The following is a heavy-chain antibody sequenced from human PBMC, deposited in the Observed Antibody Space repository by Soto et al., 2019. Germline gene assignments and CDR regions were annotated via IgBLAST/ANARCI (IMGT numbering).Heavy chain of an antibody. Sequence: QLPLVQSGTEVRKPGASVKVSCKASGYSLNTNAFSWVRQAPGQGLEWMGWISVSTGHTNYAQNLQGRVTMTTDTSTNTAYMELRSLRSDDTAVYYCARALPTIVPATMEVNYYAMYVWGQGTTVTVSS. D-gene: IGHD2-2*01. CDR1: GYSLNTNA. V-gene: IGHV1-18*04. CDR3: ARALPTIVPATMEVNYYAMYV. CDR2: ISVSTGHT. J-gene: IGHJ6*02.